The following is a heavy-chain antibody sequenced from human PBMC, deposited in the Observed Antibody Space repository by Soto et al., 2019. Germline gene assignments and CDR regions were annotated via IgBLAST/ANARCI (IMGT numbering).Heavy chain of an antibody. CDR2: ISTSSTYI. D-gene: IGHD4-17*01. CDR3: ARGYGDYGGDFYYGMAV. V-gene: IGHV3-21*01. CDR1: GFTFSSYS. J-gene: IGHJ6*02. Sequence: EVQLVESGGGLVKPGGSLRLSCAASGFTFSSYSMNWVRQAPGKGLEWVSSISTSSTYIYYADSLKSRFTISRDNAKNLLYLQMNSLKAEDTAVYFCARGYGDYGGDFYYGMAVWGQGTTVTVSS.